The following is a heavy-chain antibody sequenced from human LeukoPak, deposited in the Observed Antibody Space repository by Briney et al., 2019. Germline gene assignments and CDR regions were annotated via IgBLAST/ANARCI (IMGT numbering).Heavy chain of an antibody. CDR3: ARDSGWLTDSLDI. D-gene: IGHD6-19*01. V-gene: IGHV3-33*01. CDR1: GFIFSNYG. J-gene: IGHJ3*02. CDR2: IWYDGSNK. Sequence: GGSLRLSCAASGFIFSNYGMHWVRQAPGKGLEWVAVIWYDGSNKNYGDSVKGRFTISRDNSKNTLYLQMNSLRDEDTAVYYCARDSGWLTDSLDIWGRGTMVTGSS.